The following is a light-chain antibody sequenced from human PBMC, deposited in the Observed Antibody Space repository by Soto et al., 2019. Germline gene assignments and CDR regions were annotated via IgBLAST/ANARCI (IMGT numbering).Light chain of an antibody. V-gene: IGLV2-14*01. J-gene: IGLJ1*01. CDR1: SSDVGGYNY. Sequence: QSALTQPASVSGSPGQSITISCTGTSSDVGGYNYVSWYQQHPGKAPKFMIYDVSNRPSGVSTRFSGSKSGNTASLTISGLQAEEEADYYCSSYTASNTRQIVFGTGTKLTVL. CDR3: SSYTASNTRQIV. CDR2: DVS.